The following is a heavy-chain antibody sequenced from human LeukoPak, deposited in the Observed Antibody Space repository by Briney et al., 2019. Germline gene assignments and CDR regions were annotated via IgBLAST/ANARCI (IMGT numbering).Heavy chain of an antibody. CDR3: ARFEGEVGWLLYYWYFGL. V-gene: IGHV3-11*03. D-gene: IGHD3-9*01. CDR1: GFTFSDYY. J-gene: IGHJ2*01. CDR2: ISSSSSYT. Sequence: GGSLRPSCAASGFTFSDYYMSWIRQAPGKGLEWVSSISSSSSYTNYADSVKGRFTISTDNAKHALYLQMNSLRAEDTAVYYCARFEGEVGWLLYYWYFGLWGRGTLVTVSS.